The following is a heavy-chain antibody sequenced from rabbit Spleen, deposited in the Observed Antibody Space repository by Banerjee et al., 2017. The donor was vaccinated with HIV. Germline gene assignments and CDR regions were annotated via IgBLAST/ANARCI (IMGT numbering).Heavy chain of an antibody. J-gene: IGHJ4*01. D-gene: IGHD6-1*01. CDR2: INIVTGKS. Sequence: QEQLVESGGGLVQPEGSLTLTCKASGFSFSDRDVMCWVRQAPGKGLEWIACINIVTGKSFYAGWAKGRFTMSRTSSTTVTLQMTSLTAADTATYFCARDTVYAAYAGFGHATLHYFDLWGPGTLVTVS. CDR3: ARDTVYAAYAGFGHATLHYFDL. V-gene: IGHV1S45*01. CDR1: GFSFSDRDV.